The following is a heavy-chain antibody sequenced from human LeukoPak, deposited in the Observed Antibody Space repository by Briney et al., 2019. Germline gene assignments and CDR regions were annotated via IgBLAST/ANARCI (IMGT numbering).Heavy chain of an antibody. J-gene: IGHJ4*02. Sequence: GGSLTLSCAASGFTFSDSAIHWVRQATGKGLEWVGRIRSKADAYATTYAASLKGIFTIARDDTRNRAYLQMISLRTADTAVYDCTREYSSGWPFHFWGQGTLVTVSS. V-gene: IGHV3-73*01. CDR1: GFTFSDSA. CDR2: IRSKADAYAT. D-gene: IGHD6-19*01. CDR3: TREYSSGWPFHF.